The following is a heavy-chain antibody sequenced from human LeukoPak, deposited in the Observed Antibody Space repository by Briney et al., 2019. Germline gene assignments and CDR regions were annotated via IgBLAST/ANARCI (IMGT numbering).Heavy chain of an antibody. CDR1: GGSISSGDYY. D-gene: IGHD3-10*01. J-gene: IGHJ4*02. V-gene: IGHV4-30-4*01. Sequence: SETLSLTCTVSGGSISSGDYYWSWIRQPPGKGLEWIGYVYYSGSTYYNPSLKSRVTISVDTSKNPFSLKLSSVTAADTAVYYCARMDSRFAGSYYLDYWGQGTLVTVSS. CDR2: VYYSGST. CDR3: ARMDSRFAGSYYLDY.